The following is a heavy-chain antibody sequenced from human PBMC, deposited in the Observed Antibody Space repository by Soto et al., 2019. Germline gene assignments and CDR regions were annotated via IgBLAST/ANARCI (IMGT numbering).Heavy chain of an antibody. CDR2: ISGSGGST. CDR1: GFTFSSYA. CDR3: AKLRGPYYYYYGMDV. Sequence: GGSLRLSCAASGFTFSSYAMSWVRQAPGKGLEWVSAISGSGGSTYYADSVKGRFTISRDNSKNTLYLQMNSLRAEDTAVYYCAKLRGPYYYYYGMDVWGQGTTVTVSS. J-gene: IGHJ6*02. V-gene: IGHV3-23*01.